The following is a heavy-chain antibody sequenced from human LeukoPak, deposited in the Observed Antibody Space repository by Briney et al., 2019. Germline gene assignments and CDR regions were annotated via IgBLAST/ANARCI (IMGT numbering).Heavy chain of an antibody. CDR1: GFTFDDYA. CDR3: AKDKGSSSWYQKFGDAFDI. Sequence: QAGGSLRLSCAASGFTFDDYAMHWVRQAPGKGLEWVSGISWNSGSIGYVDSVKGRFTISRDNAKNSLYLQMNSLRAEDTALYYCAKDKGSSSWYQKFGDAFDIWGQGTVVTVSS. CDR2: ISWNSGSI. D-gene: IGHD6-13*01. V-gene: IGHV3-9*01. J-gene: IGHJ3*02.